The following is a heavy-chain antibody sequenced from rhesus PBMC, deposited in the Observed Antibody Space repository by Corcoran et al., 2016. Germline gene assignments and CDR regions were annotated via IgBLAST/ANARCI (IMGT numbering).Heavy chain of an antibody. CDR2: IYGSSGST. CDR1: GYSISSGYD. J-gene: IGHJ4*01. Sequence: QVQLQESGPGVVKPSETLSLTCAVSGYSISSGYDWSWIRQPPGKGPEWIGYIYGSSGSTNYNPSRKNRVTISKDTSKNQCSLKLSSVTAADTAMYYCAREVMVVPTYYFDSWGQGVLVTVSS. CDR3: AREVMVVPTYYFDS. D-gene: IGHD2-21*01. V-gene: IGHV4-76*01.